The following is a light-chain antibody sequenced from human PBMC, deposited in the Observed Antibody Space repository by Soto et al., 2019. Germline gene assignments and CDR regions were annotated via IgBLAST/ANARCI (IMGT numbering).Light chain of an antibody. CDR1: QSVSTY. Sequence: EIVLTQSPATLSLSPGERATLSCGASQSVSTYLGWYQQKPGQAPRLLIYDASNRATGIPARFSGSGSGTDFTLTISSLEPEDFAVYYCQQRSNWITFGQGTRLEIK. CDR3: QQRSNWIT. J-gene: IGKJ5*01. CDR2: DAS. V-gene: IGKV3-11*01.